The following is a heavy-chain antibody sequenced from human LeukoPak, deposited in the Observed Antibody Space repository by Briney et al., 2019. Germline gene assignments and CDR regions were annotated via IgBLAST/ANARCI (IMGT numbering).Heavy chain of an antibody. CDR3: AKKVPGGFWGGPDY. CDR1: GFTFSTYG. D-gene: IGHD3-3*01. Sequence: GRSLRLACAASGFTFSTYGMHWVRQAPGKGLEWVSVISYDGSDNYYADSVKGRFTISRDNSKNTLYLQMNSLRPEDTAVYYCAKKVPGGFWGGPDYWGQGTLVTVSS. CDR2: ISYDGSDN. V-gene: IGHV3-30*18. J-gene: IGHJ4*02.